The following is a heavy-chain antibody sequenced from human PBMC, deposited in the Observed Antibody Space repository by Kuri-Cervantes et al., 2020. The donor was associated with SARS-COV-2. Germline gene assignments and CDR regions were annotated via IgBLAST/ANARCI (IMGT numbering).Heavy chain of an antibody. CDR1: GYTLTELS. Sequence: ASVKVSCKVSGYTLTELSMHWVRQAPGKGLEWMGGFDPEDGETIYAQKFQGRVTMTEDTSTDTAYMELSSLRSEDTAVYYCATLASQPCHYYYYYMDVWGKGTTVTVSS. CDR2: FDPEDGET. J-gene: IGHJ6*03. V-gene: IGHV1-24*01. CDR3: ATLASQPCHYYYYYMDV.